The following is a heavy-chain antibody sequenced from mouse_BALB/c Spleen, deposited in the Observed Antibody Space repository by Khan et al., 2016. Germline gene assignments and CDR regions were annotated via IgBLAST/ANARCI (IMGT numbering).Heavy chain of an antibody. CDR1: GYTFTDYA. D-gene: IGHD2-14*01. V-gene: IGHV1S137*01. CDR2: ISTYYGDA. J-gene: IGHJ4*01. CDR3: ARLYVGRYYAMDY. Sequence: QVQLKQSGAELVKPGVSVKISCTGSGYTFTDYAMHWVRQSHAKSLEWIGVISTYYGDASYTQKITGKTTMTIDKAASTAYMDLARLTAEESANYDCARLYVGRYYAMDYWGQGTSVTVSS.